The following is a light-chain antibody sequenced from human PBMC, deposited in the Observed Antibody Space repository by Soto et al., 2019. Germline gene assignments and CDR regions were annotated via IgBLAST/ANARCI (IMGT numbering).Light chain of an antibody. CDR3: QQYYSNALT. CDR1: QSVLYSSNNKNY. J-gene: IGKJ4*01. Sequence: DIVMTQSPDSLAVSLGERATINCKSSQSVLYSSNNKNYLAWYQQKPGQPPKLLIYWASTRESGVPDRFSGSGSGTDFTLPISSLQAEDVAVYYFQQYYSNALTFGGGTKVDIK. V-gene: IGKV4-1*01. CDR2: WAS.